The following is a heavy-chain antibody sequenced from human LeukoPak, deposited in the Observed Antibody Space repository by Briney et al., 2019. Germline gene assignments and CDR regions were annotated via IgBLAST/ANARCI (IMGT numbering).Heavy chain of an antibody. CDR2: ISSRGSSI. J-gene: IGHJ2*01. Sequence: PGGSLRLSCAASGFILSDYEMNWVRQAPGKGLEWISYISSRGSSIFYPDSVKGRFTISRDNAKNSLYLQMNSLRAEDTAVYYCARRFDLWGRGTLVTVSS. CDR3: ARRFDL. CDR1: GFILSDYE. V-gene: IGHV3-48*03.